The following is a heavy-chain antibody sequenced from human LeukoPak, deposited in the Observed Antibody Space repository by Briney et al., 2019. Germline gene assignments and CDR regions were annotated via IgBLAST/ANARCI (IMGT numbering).Heavy chain of an antibody. Sequence: SETLSLTCTVSGGSISSSNYYWGWIRQPPGKGLEWIGSIYYSGNTYYNPSLRSRVTISVDTSKNQFSLRLTSVTAADTAVYYCARQLTTMIVVGWGQGILVIVSS. V-gene: IGHV4-39*01. D-gene: IGHD3-22*01. CDR1: GGSISSSNYY. J-gene: IGHJ4*02. CDR2: IYYSGNT. CDR3: ARQLTTMIVVG.